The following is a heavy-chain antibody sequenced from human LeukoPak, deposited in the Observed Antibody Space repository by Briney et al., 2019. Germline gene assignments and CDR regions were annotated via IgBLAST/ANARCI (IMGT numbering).Heavy chain of an antibody. CDR2: IYYSGST. CDR1: GGSISSHY. J-gene: IGHJ4*02. CDR3: ARVVGYYFDY. V-gene: IGHV4-59*11. D-gene: IGHD5-12*01. Sequence: SETLSLTCTVSGGSISSHYWSWIRQPPGKGLEWIGYIYYSGSTNYNPSLKSRVTISVDTSKNQFSLKLSSVTAADTAVYYCARVVGYYFDYWGQGTLVAVSS.